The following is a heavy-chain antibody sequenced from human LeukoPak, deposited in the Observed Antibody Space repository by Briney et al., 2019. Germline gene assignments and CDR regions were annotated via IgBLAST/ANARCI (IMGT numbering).Heavy chain of an antibody. CDR2: ISWNSGFI. D-gene: IGHD3-9*01. CDR1: GFTFDDYA. J-gene: IGHJ3*02. Sequence: GGSLRLSCAASGFTFDDYAMHWVRQAPGKGLEWVSGISWNSGFIGYADSVKGRFTISRDNAKNSLYLQMNSLRAEDMPLYYCARDSRYYDILTGYPLDAFDIWGQGTMVTVSS. V-gene: IGHV3-9*03. CDR3: ARDSRYYDILTGYPLDAFDI.